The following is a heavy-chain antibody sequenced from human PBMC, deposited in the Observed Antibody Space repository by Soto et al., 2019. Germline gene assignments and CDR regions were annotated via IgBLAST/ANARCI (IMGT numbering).Heavy chain of an antibody. Sequence: ASVKVSCKASGYTFTSYAMHWVRQAPGQRLEWMGWINAGNGNTKYSQKFQGRVTITRDTSASTAYMELSSLRSEDTAVYYCARSRRGYSGYDQNYYMAVWGKGTTVTVSS. D-gene: IGHD5-12*01. CDR1: GYTFTSYA. J-gene: IGHJ6*03. CDR2: INAGNGNT. CDR3: ARSRRGYSGYDQNYYMAV. V-gene: IGHV1-3*01.